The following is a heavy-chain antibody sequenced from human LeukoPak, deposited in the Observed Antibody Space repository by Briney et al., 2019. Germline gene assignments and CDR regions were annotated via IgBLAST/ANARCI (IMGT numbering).Heavy chain of an antibody. CDR1: GYTFTGYY. Sequence: APVKVSCKASGYTFTGYYMHWVRQAPGQGLEWMGWINPNSGGTNYAQKFQGRVTMTRDTSISTAYMELSRLRSDDTAVYYCARALGGFNWFDPWGQGTLVTVSS. CDR2: INPNSGGT. D-gene: IGHD2-15*01. V-gene: IGHV1-2*02. J-gene: IGHJ5*02. CDR3: ARALGGFNWFDP.